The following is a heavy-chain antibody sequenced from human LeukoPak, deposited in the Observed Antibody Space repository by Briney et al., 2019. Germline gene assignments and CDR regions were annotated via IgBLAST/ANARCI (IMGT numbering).Heavy chain of an antibody. CDR2: IYHSGST. D-gene: IGHD6-13*01. J-gene: IGHJ6*03. CDR1: GGSISSSNW. Sequence: PSGTLSLTCAVSGGSISSSNWWSWIRQPPGKGLEWIGEIYHSGSTNYNPSLKSRVTISVDKSKNQFSLKLSSVTAADTAVYYCASALAAAKRVDDYYYYYYMDVWGKGTTVTVSS. V-gene: IGHV4-4*02. CDR3: ASALAAAKRVDDYYYYYYMDV.